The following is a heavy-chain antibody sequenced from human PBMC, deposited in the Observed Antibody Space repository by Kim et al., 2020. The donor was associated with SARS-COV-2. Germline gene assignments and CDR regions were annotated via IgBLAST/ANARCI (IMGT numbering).Heavy chain of an antibody. J-gene: IGHJ4*02. CDR3: ATSSPLAGYSTFDY. CDR2: FDPEDGET. Sequence: ASVKVSCKVSGYTLTELSMHWVRQAPGKGLEWMGGFDPEDGETIYAQKFQGRVTMTEDTSTDTAYMELSSLRSEDTAVYYCATSSPLAGYSTFDYWGQGTLVTVSS. CDR1: GYTLTELS. D-gene: IGHD6-13*01. V-gene: IGHV1-24*01.